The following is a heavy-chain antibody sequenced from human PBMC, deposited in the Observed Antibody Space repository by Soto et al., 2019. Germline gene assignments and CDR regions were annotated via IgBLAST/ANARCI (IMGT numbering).Heavy chain of an antibody. V-gene: IGHV3-74*01. J-gene: IGHJ4*02. CDR1: GFIFKMYW. CDR3: TRGPRPISTGTGAY. Sequence: GGSLRLSCAASGFIFKMYWMHWVRQSPGKGLVWISIIYNDGTYSDYADSVRGRFTISRDHVNDTLYLQMNNLRAEDSGLYYYTRGPRPISTGTGAYWGQGTQVTVSS. CDR2: IYNDGTYS. D-gene: IGHD3-10*01.